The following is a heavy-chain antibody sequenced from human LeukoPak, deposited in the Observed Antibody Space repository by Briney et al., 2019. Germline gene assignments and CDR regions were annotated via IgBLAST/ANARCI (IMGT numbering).Heavy chain of an antibody. J-gene: IGHJ4*02. CDR1: GFTFYDYG. CDR2: INWNGGST. Sequence: RAGGSLRLSCAASGFTFYDYGMSWVRHAPGKGVEWVSGINWNGGSTDYADSVRGRFTISRDNAKNSLYLQMNSLRAEATALYYCAREQIVLPDYWGQGPLVPVSS. V-gene: IGHV3-20*04. D-gene: IGHD2-8*01. CDR3: AREQIVLPDY.